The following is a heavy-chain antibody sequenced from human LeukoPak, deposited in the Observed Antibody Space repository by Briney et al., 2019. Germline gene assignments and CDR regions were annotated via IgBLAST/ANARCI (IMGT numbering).Heavy chain of an antibody. CDR3: ARRRFITGLYYYYYMDV. CDR2: IYYSGNT. D-gene: IGHD1-14*01. Sequence: PSETLSLTCTVSGGSISSSSYHWGWVRQPPGKGLEWIGSIYYSGNTYYNPSLKSRVTISVDTSRNQFSLRLSSVTAADAAVYYCARRRFITGLYYYYYMDVWGKGITVTVSS. J-gene: IGHJ6*03. CDR1: GGSISSSSYH. V-gene: IGHV4-39*01.